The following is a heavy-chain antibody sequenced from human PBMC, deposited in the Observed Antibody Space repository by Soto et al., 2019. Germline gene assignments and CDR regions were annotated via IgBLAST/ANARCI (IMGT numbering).Heavy chain of an antibody. CDR2: IYPGDSDT. CDR1: GYSFTSYW. D-gene: IGHD1-26*01. Sequence: GESLKISCKGSGYSFTSYWIGWVRQMPGKGLEWMGIIYPGDSDTRYSPSFQGQVTISADKSISTAYLQWSSLKASDTAMYYCAMPIVGASSYYYYGMDVWGQGTTVTVSS. J-gene: IGHJ6*02. V-gene: IGHV5-51*01. CDR3: AMPIVGASSYYYYGMDV.